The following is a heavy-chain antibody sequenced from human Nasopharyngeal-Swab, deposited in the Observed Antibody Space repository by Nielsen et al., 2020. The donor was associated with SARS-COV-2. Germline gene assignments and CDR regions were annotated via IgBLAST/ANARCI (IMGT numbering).Heavy chain of an antibody. D-gene: IGHD6-13*01. Sequence: ASVNVSCKAYGYTFSYYTIHWVLQAPGQSLEWMGWINTEYGNTRYSQKFQGRVTISRDTSARTADMELSSLTSEDTAVYYCAREKAAAGTGYWYFDLWGRGTLVTVSS. CDR2: INTEYGNT. J-gene: IGHJ2*01. V-gene: IGHV1-3*04. CDR1: GYTFSYYT. CDR3: AREKAAAGTGYWYFDL.